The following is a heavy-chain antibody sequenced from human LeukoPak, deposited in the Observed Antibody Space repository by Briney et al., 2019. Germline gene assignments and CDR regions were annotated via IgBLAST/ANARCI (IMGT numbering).Heavy chain of an antibody. CDR3: AGAGMSYYYGSGPSDY. CDR2: IYTSGST. J-gene: IGHJ4*02. V-gene: IGHV4-4*08. CDR1: GDSISNSY. Sequence: ASETLSLTCTVSGDSISNSYWSWIRQPPGKGLEWIGRIYTSGSTNYNPSLKSRVTISVDTSKNQFSLKLSSVTAADTAVYYCAGAGMSYYYGSGPSDYWGQGTLVTVSS. D-gene: IGHD3-10*01.